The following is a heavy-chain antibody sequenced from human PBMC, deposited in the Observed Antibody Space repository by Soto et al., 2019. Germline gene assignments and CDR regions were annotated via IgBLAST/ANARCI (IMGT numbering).Heavy chain of an antibody. D-gene: IGHD3-10*01. V-gene: IGHV3-23*01. CDR1: GFTFSSYA. J-gene: IGHJ5*02. CDR2: ISGSGGST. CDR3: AKDRITMVRGGNWFDP. Sequence: EVQLLESGGGLVQPGGSLRLSCAASGFTFSSYAMSWVRQAPGKGLEWVSAISGSGGSTYYADSVKGRFTISRDNSKNTLYLQMNSLRAEDTAVYYCAKDRITMVRGGNWFDPWGQGTLVTVSS.